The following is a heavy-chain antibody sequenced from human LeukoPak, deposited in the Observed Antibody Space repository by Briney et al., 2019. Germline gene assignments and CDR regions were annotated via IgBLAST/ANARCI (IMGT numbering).Heavy chain of an antibody. Sequence: GASVKVSCKASGYTFINYGISWVRQAPAQGLEWMGWISDNNANTKYAQKFQGRVTMTTDTSTSTAYMELRTLRSDDTAVYYCAREEALGSGSFDYWGQGTLVTVSS. CDR3: AREEALGSGSFDY. J-gene: IGHJ4*02. V-gene: IGHV1-18*01. CDR1: GYTFINYG. CDR2: ISDNNANT. D-gene: IGHD1-26*01.